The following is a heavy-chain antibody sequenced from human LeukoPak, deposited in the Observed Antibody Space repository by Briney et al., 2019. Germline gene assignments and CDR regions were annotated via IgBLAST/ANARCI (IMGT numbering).Heavy chain of an antibody. CDR2: IWYDGSNK. J-gene: IGHJ6*03. V-gene: IGHV3-33*01. Sequence: PGRSLRLSCATSGFTFSSYGMHWVRQAPGKGLEWVAVIWYDGSNKYYADSVKGRFTISRDNSKNTLYLQMNSLRAEDTAVYYCARSTVAGTPGYYYYYYMDVWGKGTTVTVSS. CDR1: GFTFSSYG. D-gene: IGHD6-19*01. CDR3: ARSTVAGTPGYYYYYYMDV.